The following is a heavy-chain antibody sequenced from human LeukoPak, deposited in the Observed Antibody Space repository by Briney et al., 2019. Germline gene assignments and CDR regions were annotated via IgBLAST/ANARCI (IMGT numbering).Heavy chain of an antibody. CDR2: INDNGSTR. CDR3: AKDMQTWPRFPDY. J-gene: IGHJ4*02. CDR1: GFTFSSYA. D-gene: IGHD5-12*01. Sequence: GGSLRLSCAASGFTFSSYAMSWVRQAPGKGLEWVSGINDNGSTRFYAASVKGRFTSSRDNPKNTLYLQMNGLRVEDTSVYYCAKDMQTWPRFPDYWGQGTLVTVSS. V-gene: IGHV3-23*01.